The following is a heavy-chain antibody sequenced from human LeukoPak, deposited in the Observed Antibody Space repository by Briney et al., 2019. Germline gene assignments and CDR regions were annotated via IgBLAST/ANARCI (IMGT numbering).Heavy chain of an antibody. CDR1: GFTFSSYA. Sequence: GGSLRLSCAASGFTFSSYAMSWVRQAPGKGLEWVSAISGSGGSTYYADSVKGRFTIPRDNSKNTLYLQMNSLRAEDTAVYYCAKDKTAMIVVVITFWGQGTLVTVSS. CDR2: ISGSGGST. CDR3: AKDKTAMIVVVITF. V-gene: IGHV3-23*01. D-gene: IGHD3-22*01. J-gene: IGHJ4*02.